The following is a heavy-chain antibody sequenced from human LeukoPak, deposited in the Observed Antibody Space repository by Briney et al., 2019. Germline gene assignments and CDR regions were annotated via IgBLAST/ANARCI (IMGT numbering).Heavy chain of an antibody. CDR2: IIPIFGTA. D-gene: IGHD3-22*01. CDR3: ARDAYYYDSSGYYTGMPSDY. Sequence: SVKVSCKASGGTFSSYAISWVRQAPGQGLEWMGGIIPIFGTANYAQKFQGRVTITTDESTSTAYMELSSLRSEDTAVYYCARDAYYYDSSGYYTGMPSDYWGQGTLVTVSS. V-gene: IGHV1-69*05. J-gene: IGHJ4*02. CDR1: GGTFSSYA.